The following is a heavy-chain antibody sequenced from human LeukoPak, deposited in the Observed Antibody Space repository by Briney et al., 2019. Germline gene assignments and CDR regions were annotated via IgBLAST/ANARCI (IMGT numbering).Heavy chain of an antibody. V-gene: IGHV4-59*08. Sequence: SETLSLTCTVSGGSIRNYYWSWIRQPQGKGLEWIGCIYNSGSTNYNPSLKSRVTISADTSKNQFSLRLTSVTAADTGVYYCARHYSPDFCADDCYTFDYWGQGALVTVSS. CDR1: GGSIRNYY. CDR2: IYNSGST. CDR3: ARHYSPDFCADDCYTFDY. J-gene: IGHJ4*02. D-gene: IGHD2-21*02.